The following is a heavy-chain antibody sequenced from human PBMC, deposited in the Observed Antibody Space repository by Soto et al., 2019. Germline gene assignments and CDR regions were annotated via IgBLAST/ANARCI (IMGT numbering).Heavy chain of an antibody. CDR3: AIQSGYGFDP. J-gene: IGHJ5*02. CDR1: GLAFTNYP. CDR2: VNGGNGQT. Sequence: RALVKVSCKASGLAFTNYPFHWVLRAPGQRLEWMGWVNGGNGQTKYSQKFQGRVTITRDTSASTAYMELSSLRSEDTAVYYCAIQSGYGFDPWGQGTLGHRLL. D-gene: IGHD3-22*01. V-gene: IGHV1-3*01.